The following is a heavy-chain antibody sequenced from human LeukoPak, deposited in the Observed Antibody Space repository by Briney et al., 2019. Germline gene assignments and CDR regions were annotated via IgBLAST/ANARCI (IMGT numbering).Heavy chain of an antibody. Sequence: GASVKVSCKASGYTFTSYDINWVRQATGQGLEWMGWMNPNSGNTGYAQKSQGRVTMTRNTSISTAYMELSSLRSEDTAVYYCARWGLASSSAGYYYYGMDVWGQGTTVTVSS. V-gene: IGHV1-8*01. CDR2: MNPNSGNT. CDR3: ARWGLASSSAGYYYYGMDV. CDR1: GYTFTSYD. J-gene: IGHJ6*02. D-gene: IGHD6-6*01.